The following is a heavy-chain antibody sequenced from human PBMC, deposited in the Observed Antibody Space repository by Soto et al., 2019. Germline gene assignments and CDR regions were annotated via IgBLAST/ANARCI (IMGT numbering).Heavy chain of an antibody. Sequence: QVQLQESGPRLVEASQTLSLTCTVSNASITSSGYYWSWVRQPPGKRLEWIGYIYHSGSTFYSPSLQSXLTMXVXXXXXXXXXXXXSVTAADTAVYHCARMSGTYYVPDYWGQGTLVTVSS. CDR1: NASITSSGYY. CDR2: IYHSGST. D-gene: IGHD1-26*01. J-gene: IGHJ4*02. CDR3: ARMSGTYYVPDY. V-gene: IGHV4-30-4*01.